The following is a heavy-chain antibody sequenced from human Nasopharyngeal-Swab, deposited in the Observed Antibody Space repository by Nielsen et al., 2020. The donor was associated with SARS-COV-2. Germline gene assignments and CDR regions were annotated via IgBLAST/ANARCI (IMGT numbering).Heavy chain of an antibody. Sequence: ASVKVSCKASDYSFTTYVISWVRQAPAQGLDWMGWINAYNGNTNYAQNFQGRVTMTTDTSTSTAYMELRSLRSGDTAVYYCASPTRTSGTYSLGYWGQGTLVTVSS. V-gene: IGHV1-18*04. J-gene: IGHJ4*02. CDR1: DYSFTTYV. CDR3: ASPTRTSGTYSLGY. D-gene: IGHD1-26*01. CDR2: INAYNGNT.